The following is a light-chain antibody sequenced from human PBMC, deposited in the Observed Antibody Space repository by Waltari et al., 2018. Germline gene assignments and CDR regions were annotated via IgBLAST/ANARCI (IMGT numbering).Light chain of an antibody. CDR2: DAS. CDR1: QSVRSY. V-gene: IGKV3-11*01. J-gene: IGKJ4*01. Sequence: EILLTQSPVTLSVSPGERATLSCKASQSVRSYLAWYQQKPGQAPRLLIYDASNRASGIQARFSGSGSGTDFTLTISNVEPEDFAVYYCQQRHDWPLNFGGGTKLEIK. CDR3: QQRHDWPLN.